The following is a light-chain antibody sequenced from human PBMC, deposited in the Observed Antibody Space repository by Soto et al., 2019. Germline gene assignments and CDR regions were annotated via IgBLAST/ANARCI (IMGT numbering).Light chain of an antibody. CDR3: MQALQTPVT. CDR1: QSLLHSDGYNY. J-gene: IGKJ4*01. V-gene: IGKV2-28*01. Sequence: EIVLTQSSLSLPVTPGEQASISCRSSQSLLHSDGYNYLDWYLQKPGQSPQLLIYSGSHRASGVPDRFSGSGSGTDFTLKISRVEAEDVGIYYCMQALQTPVTFGGGTKVEI. CDR2: SGS.